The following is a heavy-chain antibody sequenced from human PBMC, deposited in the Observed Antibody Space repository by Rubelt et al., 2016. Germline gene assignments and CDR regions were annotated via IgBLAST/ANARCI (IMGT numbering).Heavy chain of an antibody. CDR2: INHSGST. V-gene: IGHV4-34*01. J-gene: IGHJ4*02. CDR1: GGSFSGYY. CDR3: ARGREQGR. Sequence: QVQLQQWGAGLLKPSETLSLTCAVYGGSFSGYYWSWIRQPPGKGLEWIGEINHSGSTNYNPSPKGRVTIAVDTSKNQLCLKLSSVTAADTAVYYCARGREQGRWGQGTLVTVSS. D-gene: IGHD5-24*01.